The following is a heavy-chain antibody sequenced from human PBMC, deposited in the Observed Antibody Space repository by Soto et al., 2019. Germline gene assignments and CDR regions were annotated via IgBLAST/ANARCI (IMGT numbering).Heavy chain of an antibody. Sequence: SGTLSLTCTVSGGSISSGDYYWSWIRQPPGKGLEWIGYIYYSGSTYYNPSLKSRVTISVDTSKSQFSLKLSSVTAADTAVYYCARAMVRGVIRWFDPWGQGTLVTVSS. CDR3: ARAMVRGVIRWFDP. V-gene: IGHV4-30-4*01. D-gene: IGHD3-10*01. CDR1: GGSISSGDYY. J-gene: IGHJ5*02. CDR2: IYYSGST.